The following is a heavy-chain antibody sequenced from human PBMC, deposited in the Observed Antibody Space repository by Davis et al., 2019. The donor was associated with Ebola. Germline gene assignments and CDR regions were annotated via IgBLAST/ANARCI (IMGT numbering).Heavy chain of an antibody. V-gene: IGHV3-30*04. CDR1: GFTFSSYA. J-gene: IGHJ6*02. D-gene: IGHD6-19*01. CDR3: ARDLGQWLAYYYYGMDV. Sequence: PGGSLRLSCAASGFTFSSYAVHWVRQAPGKGLEWVAVISYDGSNKYYADSVKGRFTISRDNSKNTLYLQMNSLRAEDTAVYYCARDLGQWLAYYYYGMDVWGQGTTVTVSS. CDR2: ISYDGSNK.